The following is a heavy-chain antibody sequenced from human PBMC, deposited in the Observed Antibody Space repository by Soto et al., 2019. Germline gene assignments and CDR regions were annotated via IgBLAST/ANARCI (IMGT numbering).Heavy chain of an antibody. D-gene: IGHD3-3*01. V-gene: IGHV3-23*01. Sequence: EVQLLESGGGLVQPGGSLRLSCAASGFTFSNYAMSWVRQAPGKGLEWVSGISGSGSTTYYADSVKGRFTISRDNSKNTLYLQMNSLLAEDTAVFYCAKNPLLFLEWGGFEIWGQGTMVTVSS. J-gene: IGHJ3*02. CDR1: GFTFSNYA. CDR2: ISGSGSTT. CDR3: AKNPLLFLEWGGFEI.